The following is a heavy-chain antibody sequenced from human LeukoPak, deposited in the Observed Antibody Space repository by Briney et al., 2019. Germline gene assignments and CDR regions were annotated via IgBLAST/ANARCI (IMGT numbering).Heavy chain of an antibody. J-gene: IGHJ4*02. CDR1: GFTFSSYA. D-gene: IGHD3-10*01. V-gene: IGHV3-30-3*01. CDR2: MSYDGSNK. CDR3: ARGRSGSYYNAQDY. Sequence: PGRSLRLSCAASGFTFSSYAMHWVRQAPGKGLEWVAVMSYDGSNKYYADSVKGRFTISRDNSKNTLYLQMNSLRAEDTAVYYCARGRSGSYYNAQDYWGQGTLVTVSS.